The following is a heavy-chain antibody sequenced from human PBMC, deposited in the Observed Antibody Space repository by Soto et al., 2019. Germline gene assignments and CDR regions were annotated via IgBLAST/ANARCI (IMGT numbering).Heavy chain of an antibody. Sequence: GGSLRLSCVASGFTFSDYAVHWVRLAPSKGLEWVAMISYDGYNSYSADSVKGRFTISRDNSKNTLFLQMDSLRPDDTAIYYCARDGGFSSGFDYYFDYWGHGTLVTVSS. CDR3: ARDGGFSSGFDYYFDY. V-gene: IGHV3-30-3*01. D-gene: IGHD1-1*01. CDR1: GFTFSDYA. CDR2: ISYDGYNS. J-gene: IGHJ4*01.